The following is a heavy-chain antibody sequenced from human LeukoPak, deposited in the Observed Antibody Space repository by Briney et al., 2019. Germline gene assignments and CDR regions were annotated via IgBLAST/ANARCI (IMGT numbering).Heavy chain of an antibody. CDR2: INHSGST. J-gene: IGHJ4*02. CDR3: ARSVVVPAAHKKYYDY. Sequence: SETLSLTCAVYGGSFSGYYWSWIRQPPAKGLECIGEINHSGSTNYNPSLKSRVTISVDTSKNQFSLKLSSVTAADTAVYYCARSVVVPAAHKKYYDYWGQGTLVTVSS. CDR1: GGSFSGYY. V-gene: IGHV4-34*01. D-gene: IGHD2-2*01.